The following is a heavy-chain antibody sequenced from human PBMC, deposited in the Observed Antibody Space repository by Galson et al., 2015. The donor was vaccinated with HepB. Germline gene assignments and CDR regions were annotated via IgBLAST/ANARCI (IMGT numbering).Heavy chain of an antibody. J-gene: IGHJ4*02. V-gene: IGHV3-30*18. CDR1: GFTFSSYG. CDR2: ISYDGSNK. D-gene: IGHD1-26*01. Sequence: SLRLSCAASGFTFSSYGMHWVRQAPGKGLEWVAVISYDGSNKYYADSVKGRFTISRDNSKNTLYLQMNSLRAEDTAVYYCAKDAVGATFDYWGQGTLVTVSS. CDR3: AKDAVGATFDY.